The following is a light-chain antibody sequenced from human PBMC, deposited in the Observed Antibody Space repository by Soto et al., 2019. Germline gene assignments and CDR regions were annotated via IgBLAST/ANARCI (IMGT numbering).Light chain of an antibody. CDR3: AAWDDSLNEYG. Sequence: QSVLTQAPSVSGTPGQRVTITCSGSSSNIGRNSVNWYQHLPGTAPKLLTHGNNHRPSGVPDRFSGSKSGTSASLAISGLQPEDEADYCCAAWDDSLNEYGFGDGTKVTVL. J-gene: IGLJ1*01. CDR2: GNN. V-gene: IGLV1-44*01. CDR1: SSNIGRNS.